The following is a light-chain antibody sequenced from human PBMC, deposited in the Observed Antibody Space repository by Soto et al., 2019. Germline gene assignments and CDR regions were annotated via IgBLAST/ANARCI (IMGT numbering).Light chain of an antibody. CDR1: QSVGSN. CDR2: GAS. Sequence: DIVMTQSPATLSVSPGERATLSCRASQSVGSNLAWYQQKPGQAPRLLIYGASTRATDIPSRFSGRGSGTEFTLTVSSLQSEDFAVYYCQQYNNWPRTFGQGTKVEIK. CDR3: QQYNNWPRT. V-gene: IGKV3-15*01. J-gene: IGKJ1*01.